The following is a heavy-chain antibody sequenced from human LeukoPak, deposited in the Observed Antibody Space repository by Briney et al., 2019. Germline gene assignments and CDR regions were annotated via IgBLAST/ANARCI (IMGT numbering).Heavy chain of an antibody. CDR3: ARHNSYSSGWYGVRPPVEGQEPNLDY. CDR1: GYSFTSYW. Sequence: GESLKISCKGSGYSFTSYWIGWVRQMPGKGLVWMGIIYPGDSDTRYSPSFQGQVTISADKSISTAYLQWSSLKASDTAMYYCARHNSYSSGWYGVRPPVEGQEPNLDYWGQGTLVTVSS. J-gene: IGHJ4*02. CDR2: IYPGDSDT. D-gene: IGHD6-19*01. V-gene: IGHV5-51*01.